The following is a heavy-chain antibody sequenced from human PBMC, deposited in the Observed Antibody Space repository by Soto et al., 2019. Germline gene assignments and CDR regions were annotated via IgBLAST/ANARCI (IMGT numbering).Heavy chain of an antibody. Sequence: EVQLVESGGGLVQPGGSLRLSCVASGFIFNSYSMNWVRQAPGKGLEWISYINSGSTSVFYADSVKGRSSISRDNAKNSLYLQMSSLRAEDTAVYYSAMSASPDAYWGQGTLVTVSS. CDR2: INSGSTSV. D-gene: IGHD2-2*01. J-gene: IGHJ4*02. V-gene: IGHV3-48*01. CDR1: GFIFNSYS. CDR3: AMSASPDAY.